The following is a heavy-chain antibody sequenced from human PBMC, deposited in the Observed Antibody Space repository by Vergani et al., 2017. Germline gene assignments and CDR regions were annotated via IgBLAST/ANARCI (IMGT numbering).Heavy chain of an antibody. CDR1: GFTLSDHV. CDR2: SRNKARSYTT. V-gene: IGHV3-72*01. CDR3: VTLPRQMPQQVTS. J-gene: IGHJ4*02. D-gene: IGHD6-13*01. Sequence: EVQLVESGGGLVQPGGSLRLSCAASGFTLSDHVMDWVRQGPGKGLEWVGRSRNKARSYTTEYSASVKGRFTISRDDSRNSLYLQMNSLKTEDTAVYYCVTLPRQMPQQVTSGGKETLVTVPS.